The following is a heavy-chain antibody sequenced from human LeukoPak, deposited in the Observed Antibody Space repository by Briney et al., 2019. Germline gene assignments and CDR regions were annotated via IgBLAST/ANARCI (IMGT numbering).Heavy chain of an antibody. CDR1: GFTFSSYA. Sequence: GGSLRLSCAASGFTFSSYAMSWVRQAPGKGLEWVSAISGSGGSTYYADSVKGRFTISRDNSKNTLYLRMNSLRAEDTAVYYCARNTYSSGWYVLFYWGQGTLVTVSS. V-gene: IGHV3-23*01. J-gene: IGHJ4*02. CDR3: ARNTYSSGWYVLFY. D-gene: IGHD6-19*01. CDR2: ISGSGGST.